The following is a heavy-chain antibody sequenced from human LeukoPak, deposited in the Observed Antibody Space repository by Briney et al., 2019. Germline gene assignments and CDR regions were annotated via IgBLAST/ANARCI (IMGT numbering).Heavy chain of an antibody. Sequence: SETLSLTCTVSDDSISDYYRGWIRQPPGKGLEWIGYFHNSGTSTYNPSLKSRVTISADTSKNQFPLKLNSLTTADTAVYYCTRGARWLIDYWGQGILVTVSS. V-gene: IGHV4-59*01. CDR2: FHNSGTS. D-gene: IGHD3-16*01. J-gene: IGHJ4*02. CDR1: DDSISDYY. CDR3: TRGARWLIDY.